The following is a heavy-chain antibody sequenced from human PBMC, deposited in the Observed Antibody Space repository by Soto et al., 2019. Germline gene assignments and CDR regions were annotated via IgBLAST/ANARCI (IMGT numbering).Heavy chain of an antibody. V-gene: IGHV4-31*03. CDR3: TGAYYDVSGYSLDP. D-gene: IGHD3-22*01. CDR1: GGSISSGTYY. CDR2: IYYSGST. J-gene: IGHJ5*02. Sequence: PSETLSLTCTVSGGSISSGTYYWNWIRQHPGKGLEWIGYIYYSGSTYFNPSLKSRVSISVDTSKNQFSLKLSSVTAADTAVYYCTGAYYDVSGYSLDPWGQGTSVTVSS.